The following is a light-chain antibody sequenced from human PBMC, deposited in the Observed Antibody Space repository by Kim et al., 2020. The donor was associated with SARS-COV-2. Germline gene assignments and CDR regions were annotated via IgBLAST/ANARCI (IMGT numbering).Light chain of an antibody. CDR3: AAWDDSLSGPV. V-gene: IGLV1-47*01. CDR2: RNN. CDR1: SSNIGSKY. Sequence: GQRDTISCSGSSSNIGSKYVYWYQQLPGTAPKLLIYRNNPRPSGVPDRFSGSKSGTSASLAISGLRSEDEADYYCAAWDDSLSGPVFGGGTQLTVL. J-gene: IGLJ3*02.